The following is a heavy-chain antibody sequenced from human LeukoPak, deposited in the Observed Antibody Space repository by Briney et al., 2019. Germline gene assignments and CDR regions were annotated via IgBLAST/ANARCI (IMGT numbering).Heavy chain of an antibody. J-gene: IGHJ4*02. CDR2: INPTTGGSHYAQNPTTGGS. CDR3: AIYGDYVPFDY. CDR1: GYTFTDYY. Sequence: GASVKVSCKASGYTFTDYYIHWVRQAPGQGLEWMGWINPTTGGSHYAQNPTTGGSNYAQNFQGRVTMTIDTSITTAYMALSSLKSADTAVYYCAIYGDYVPFDYWGQGTLVTVSS. D-gene: IGHD4-17*01. V-gene: IGHV1-2*02.